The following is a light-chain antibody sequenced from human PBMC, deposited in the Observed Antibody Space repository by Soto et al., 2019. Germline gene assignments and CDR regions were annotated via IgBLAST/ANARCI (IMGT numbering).Light chain of an antibody. CDR1: GGDIGNYNL. CDR3: CSYAGSHSYI. CDR2: EVN. Sequence: QSVLTQPASVSGSPGQSITISCTGNGGDIGNYNLVSWYRQNPGEAPKLIIYEVNKRPSGISSRLSGSKSGYTAFLTISGLQAEDEADYHCCSYAGSHSYIFGSGTKVTVL. J-gene: IGLJ1*01. V-gene: IGLV2-23*02.